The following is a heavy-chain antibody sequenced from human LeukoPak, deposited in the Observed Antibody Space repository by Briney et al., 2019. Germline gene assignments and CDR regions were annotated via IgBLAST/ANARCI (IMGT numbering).Heavy chain of an antibody. CDR3: ASGRLATGDGYNLDY. CDR2: IYYSGST. J-gene: IGHJ4*02. V-gene: IGHV4-59*01. CDR1: GGSISSYY. Sequence: SETQSLTCTDSGGSISSYYWSWIRQPPGKGLEWIGYIYYSGSTNYNPSLKSRVTISVDTSKNQFSLKLSSVTAADTAVYYCASGRLATGDGYNLDYWGQGTLVTVSS. D-gene: IGHD5-24*01.